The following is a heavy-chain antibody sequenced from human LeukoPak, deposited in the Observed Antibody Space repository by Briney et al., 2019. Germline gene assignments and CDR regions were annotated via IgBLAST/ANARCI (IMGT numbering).Heavy chain of an antibody. V-gene: IGHV1-18*01. J-gene: IGHJ4*02. CDR1: GGTFSSYA. Sequence: ASVKVSCKASGGTFSSYAISWVRQAPGQGLEWMGWISSYSGNTDYAEKLQGRVTMTTDTSTTTVYMELRSLRSDDTAVYYCARDGGSGSFFWGQGTLVTVSS. CDR3: ARDGGSGSFF. CDR2: ISSYSGNT. D-gene: IGHD1-26*01.